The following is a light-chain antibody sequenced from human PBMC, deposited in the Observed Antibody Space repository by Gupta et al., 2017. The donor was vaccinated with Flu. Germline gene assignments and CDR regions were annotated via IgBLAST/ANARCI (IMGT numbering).Light chain of an antibody. J-gene: IGLJ2*01. CDR1: STDVGGYNY. Sequence: QSTLPPPRPLLWSPGPSVTISCTGTSTDVGGYNYVSWYLHHPGKAPKLMIYDVSKRPSGVTDRFTGSKTGNTASLTIYGLQAEDEDDYYCCSYAGSHFMVFGGGTKVTVL. V-gene: IGLV2-11*01. CDR3: CSYAGSHFMV. CDR2: DVS.